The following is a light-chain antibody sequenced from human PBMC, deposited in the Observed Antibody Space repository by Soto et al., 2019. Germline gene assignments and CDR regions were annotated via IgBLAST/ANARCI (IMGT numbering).Light chain of an antibody. CDR3: QQYGGSPPIT. CDR1: QSVSTTY. CDR2: GAS. V-gene: IGKV3-20*01. Sequence: EIVLTQSPGTLSLSPGERATLSCRASQSVSTTYLAWYQQKPGRAPRLLIHGASSRAADIPDRFSGSGSGTDFTLTISRLEPEDFAVYYCQQYGGSPPITFGQGTRLEIK. J-gene: IGKJ5*01.